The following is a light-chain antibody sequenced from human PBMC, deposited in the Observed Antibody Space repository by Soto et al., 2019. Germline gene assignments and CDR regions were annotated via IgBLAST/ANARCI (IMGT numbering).Light chain of an antibody. V-gene: IGKV3-15*01. CDR3: QQYNNWPPLT. CDR1: QSINSN. Sequence: EIVMTQSQATLSVSPGERATLSCRASQSINSNLAWYQQKPGQAPRLLIYGASTRATGIPARFSGSGSGTEFTLIISSLQSEDFAVYYCQQYNNWPPLTFGQGTRLEIK. J-gene: IGKJ5*01. CDR2: GAS.